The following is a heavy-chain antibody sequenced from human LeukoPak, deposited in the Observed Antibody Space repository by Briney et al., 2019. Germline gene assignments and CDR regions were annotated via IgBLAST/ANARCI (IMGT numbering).Heavy chain of an antibody. CDR3: ARGGDYGDLRYFDY. J-gene: IGHJ4*02. CDR1: GGSINNYY. D-gene: IGHD4-17*01. CDR2: IYYRVST. Sequence: KPSETLSLTCTVSGGSINNYYWSWIRQPPGKGLEWIGYIYYRVSTNYNPSLKSRVTFSVGTSKNQFSLKLNSVTAADTAVYYCARGGDYGDLRYFDYWGQGTLVTVSS. V-gene: IGHV4-59*01.